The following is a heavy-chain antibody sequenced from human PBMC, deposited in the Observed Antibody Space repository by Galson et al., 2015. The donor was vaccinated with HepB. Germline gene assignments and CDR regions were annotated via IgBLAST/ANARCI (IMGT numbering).Heavy chain of an antibody. CDR3: ARDRRAASSGINGWFDP. J-gene: IGHJ5*02. V-gene: IGHV1-3*01. CDR2: INAGNGNT. D-gene: IGHD6-19*01. Sequence: SVKVSCKASGYTFTSYAMHWVRQAPGQRLEWMGWINAGNGNTKYSQKFQGRVTITRDTSASTAYMELSSLRSEDTAVYYCARDRRAASSGINGWFDPWGQGTLVTVSS. CDR1: GYTFTSYA.